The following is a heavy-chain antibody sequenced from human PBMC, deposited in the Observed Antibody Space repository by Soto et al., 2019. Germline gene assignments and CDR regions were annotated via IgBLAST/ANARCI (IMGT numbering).Heavy chain of an antibody. CDR2: ISYDGSQT. CDR3: ARDGPGPMDYYDSSGYYTPSGLDY. Sequence: GGSLRLSCAASGFAFSNYAMHWVRQAPGKGLEWVAVISYDGSQTYYADSVKGRFTISRDNSKNTLYLQMNSLRAEDTAVYYCARDGPGPMDYYDSSGYYTPSGLDYWGQGTLVTVSS. D-gene: IGHD3-22*01. CDR1: GFAFSNYA. J-gene: IGHJ4*02. V-gene: IGHV3-30*14.